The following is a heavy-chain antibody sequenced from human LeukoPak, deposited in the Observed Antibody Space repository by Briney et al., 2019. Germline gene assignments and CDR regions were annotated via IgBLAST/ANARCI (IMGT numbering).Heavy chain of an antibody. CDR2: IYYSGST. J-gene: IGHJ3*02. CDR1: GGSIGSGGYY. D-gene: IGHD6-6*01. CDR3: ARDSVLGKGRAFDI. V-gene: IGHV4-31*03. Sequence: PSQTLSLTCTVSGGSIGSGGYYWSWIRQHPGKGLEWIGYIYYSGSTYYNPSLKSRVTISVDTSKNQFSLKLSSVTAADTAVYYCARDSVLGKGRAFDIWGQGTMVTVSS.